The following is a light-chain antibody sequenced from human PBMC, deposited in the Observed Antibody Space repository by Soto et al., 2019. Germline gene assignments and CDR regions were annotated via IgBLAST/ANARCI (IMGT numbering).Light chain of an antibody. V-gene: IGKV3-15*01. J-gene: IGKJ1*01. CDR2: GAS. CDR1: QSISDT. Sequence: EIVLTQYPGTLSVSPGGRATLSCRASQSISDTLAWYQQKPGQAPRLLIYGASKRATGFPARFSGSGSGTDFTLTISSLQSEDFAVYYCQQYNNWPWTFGRGTKVDIK. CDR3: QQYNNWPWT.